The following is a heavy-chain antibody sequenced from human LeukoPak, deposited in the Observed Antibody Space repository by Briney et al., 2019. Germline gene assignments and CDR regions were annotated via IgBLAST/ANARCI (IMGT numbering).Heavy chain of an antibody. Sequence: GGSLRLSCTAAGFTFNNYAMSWVRQAPGKGLEWVSAISGSGGSTYYADSVQGRFTISRDNSKNTLYLQMNSLRAEDTAIYYCAKDAITMIPESNFQHWGQGTLVTVSS. CDR1: GFTFNNYA. D-gene: IGHD3-22*01. CDR3: AKDAITMIPESNFQH. J-gene: IGHJ1*01. CDR2: ISGSGGST. V-gene: IGHV3-23*01.